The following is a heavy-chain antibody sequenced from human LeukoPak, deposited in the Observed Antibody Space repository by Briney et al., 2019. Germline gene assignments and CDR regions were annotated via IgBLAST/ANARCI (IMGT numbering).Heavy chain of an antibody. J-gene: IGHJ4*02. D-gene: IGHD6-13*01. CDR3: ARIEMGIAAAVLWAVDY. V-gene: IGHV3-33*01. CDR1: GFTFSSYG. CDR2: IWYDGSNK. Sequence: PGGSLRLSCAASGFTFSSYGMHWVRQAPGKGLEWVAVIWYDGSNKYYADSVKGRFTISRGNSKNTLYLQMNSLRAEDTAVYYCARIEMGIAAAVLWAVDYWGQGTLVTVSS.